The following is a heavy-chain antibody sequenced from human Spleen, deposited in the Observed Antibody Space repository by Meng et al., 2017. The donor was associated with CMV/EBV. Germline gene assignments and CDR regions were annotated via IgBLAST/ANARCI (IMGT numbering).Heavy chain of an antibody. CDR3: ASSSSNYYYYGMDV. CDR2: IIHIFGTA. CDR1: GGAFSCNA. J-gene: IGHJ6*02. Sequence: SGGAFSCNAIRWVRQAPGQGLEWMGGIIHIFGTANYAQKFQGRVTITTDESTSTAYMELSSLRSEDTAVYYCASSSSNYYYYGMDVWGQGTTVTVSS. D-gene: IGHD2-2*01. V-gene: IGHV1-69*05.